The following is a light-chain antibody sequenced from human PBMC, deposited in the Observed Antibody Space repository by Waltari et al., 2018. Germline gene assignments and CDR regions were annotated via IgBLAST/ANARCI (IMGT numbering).Light chain of an antibody. Sequence: QLVLTQSPSASASLGASVKLTCTLSSGHSSNVIAXLQQQPEKGPRYLMKVNSDGSHSKGDKIPDRFSGSSSGAEHYLTISSLQSEDEADYYCQTGGHGTWVFGGGTKLTVL. V-gene: IGLV4-69*01. CDR3: QTGGHGTWV. CDR2: VNSDGSH. CDR1: SGHSSNV. J-gene: IGLJ3*02.